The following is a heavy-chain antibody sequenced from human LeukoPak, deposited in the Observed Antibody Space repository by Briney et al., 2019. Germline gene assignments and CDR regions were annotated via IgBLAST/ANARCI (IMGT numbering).Heavy chain of an antibody. CDR2: INPNSGGT. Sequence: GASVKVSCKASGYIFSGFYMHWVRQAPGQGLEWMGWINPNSGGTNYAQKFQGRVTMTRDTSISTAYMELSRLRSDDTAVYYCARTDYYGSGSYYIWFDPWGQGTLVTVSS. CDR3: ARTDYYGSGSYYIWFDP. CDR1: GYIFSGFY. D-gene: IGHD3-10*01. J-gene: IGHJ5*02. V-gene: IGHV1-2*02.